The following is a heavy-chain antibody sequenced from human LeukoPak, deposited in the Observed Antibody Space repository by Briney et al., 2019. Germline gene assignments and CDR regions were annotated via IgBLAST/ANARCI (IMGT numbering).Heavy chain of an antibody. J-gene: IGHJ6*03. CDR2: IYYSGST. Sequence: SETLSLTCTVSGGSISSSSYYWGWIRQPPGEGLEWIGNIYYSGSTYYNPSLKSRVAISVDTSKNQFSLKLSSVTAADTAVYYCASGPTDLYSSSYYYYYYIDVWGKGTTVTVSS. V-gene: IGHV4-39*07. CDR1: GGSISSSSYY. D-gene: IGHD6-13*01. CDR3: ASGPTDLYSSSYYYYYYIDV.